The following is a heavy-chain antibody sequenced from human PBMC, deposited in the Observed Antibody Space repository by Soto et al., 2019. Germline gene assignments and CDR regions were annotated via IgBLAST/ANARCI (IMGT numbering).Heavy chain of an antibody. CDR3: AKGEDDYGDYAEYFQH. Sequence: ESGGGVVQPGRSLRLSCAASGFTFSSYGMHWVRQAPGKGLEWVAVISYDGSNKYYADSVKGRFTISRDNSKNTLYLQMNSLRAEDTAVYYCAKGEDDYGDYAEYFQHWGQGTLVTVSS. CDR2: ISYDGSNK. CDR1: GFTFSSYG. D-gene: IGHD4-17*01. V-gene: IGHV3-30*18. J-gene: IGHJ1*01.